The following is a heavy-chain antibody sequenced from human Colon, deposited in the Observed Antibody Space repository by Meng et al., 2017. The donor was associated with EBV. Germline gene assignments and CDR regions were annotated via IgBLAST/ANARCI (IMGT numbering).Heavy chain of an antibody. CDR2: VYHTGST. CDR3: ARVWQSLTAFFDS. CDR1: GGSISIRHW. D-gene: IGHD2-21*01. Sequence: VQRQRSGQEPWRLLGHSRPACVVLGGSISIRHWGTWVRQPPGKGLEWIGEVYHTGSTKYNPSLKSRLTISVDKSKTQFSLNLTSVTAADTAVYYCARVWQSLTAFFDSWGQGTLVTVSS. J-gene: IGHJ4*02. V-gene: IGHV4-4*02.